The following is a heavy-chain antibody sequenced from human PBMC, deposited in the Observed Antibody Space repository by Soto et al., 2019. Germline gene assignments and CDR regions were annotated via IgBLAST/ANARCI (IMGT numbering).Heavy chain of an antibody. D-gene: IGHD3-3*01. J-gene: IGHJ5*02. CDR2: IKPDGSAT. Sequence: EVQLVESGGGLVQPGGSLRLSCAVSGFTFGSYWMNWVRLIPGKGLEWVAYIKPDGSATYYVDSVKGRFTISRDNAKNSLYLQMNSLRAEDTAVYYCARRSYWYDFWSGYQQLWFDPWGQGTLVTVSS. CDR3: ARRSYWYDFWSGYQQLWFDP. V-gene: IGHV3-7*01. CDR1: GFTFGSYW.